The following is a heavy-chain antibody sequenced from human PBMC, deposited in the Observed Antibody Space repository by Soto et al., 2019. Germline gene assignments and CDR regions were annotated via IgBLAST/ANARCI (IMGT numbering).Heavy chain of an antibody. J-gene: IGHJ4*02. CDR2: VSGNGGTT. Sequence: GGSLRLSCAASGFPFGSHAMSWVRQAPGKGLEWVSLVSGNGGTTNYADSVKGRFTISRDNSQKTLYLQMNSLRAEDTAIYYCAKGKAHTLFGVDTLFDYWGQGALVTVSS. CDR3: AKGKAHTLFGVDTLFDY. D-gene: IGHD3-3*01. CDR1: GFPFGSHA. V-gene: IGHV3-23*01.